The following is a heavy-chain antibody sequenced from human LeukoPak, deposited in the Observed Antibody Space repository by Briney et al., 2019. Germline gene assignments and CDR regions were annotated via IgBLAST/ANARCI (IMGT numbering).Heavy chain of an antibody. Sequence: SETLSLTCTVSGGSISSYYWSWIRQPPGKGLEWIGYIYYSGSTNYNPSLKSRVTISVDTSKNQFSLKLSSGTAAYTAVYYCASDYYGSGRQIIWGQGTMVTVSS. D-gene: IGHD3-10*01. J-gene: IGHJ3*02. V-gene: IGHV4-59*08. CDR1: GGSISSYY. CDR3: ASDYYGSGRQII. CDR2: IYYSGST.